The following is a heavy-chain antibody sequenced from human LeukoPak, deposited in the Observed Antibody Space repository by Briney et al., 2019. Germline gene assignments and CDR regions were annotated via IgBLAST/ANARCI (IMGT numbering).Heavy chain of an antibody. J-gene: IGHJ5*02. CDR1: GYSITNYW. V-gene: IGHV5-10-1*01. CDR3: ASMVRGVWGTNWFDP. CDR2: IDPSDSYT. Sequence: GESLKISCKGSGYSITNYWIAWVRQMPGKGLEWMGRIDPSDSYTNYSPSFQGHVTISADKSISTAYLQWSSLKASDTAMYYCASMVRGVWGTNWFDPWGQGTLVTVSS. D-gene: IGHD3-10*01.